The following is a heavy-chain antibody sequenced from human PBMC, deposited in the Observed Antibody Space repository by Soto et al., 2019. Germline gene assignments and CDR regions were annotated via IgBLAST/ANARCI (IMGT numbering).Heavy chain of an antibody. J-gene: IGHJ3*01. CDR2: FIPIFRTP. Sequence: QVQLIQSEAEVKKPGSSVRVSCTASGGIFGSHGFSWVRQAPGQRLEWVGGFIPIFRTPTYTEKFQARVEIAEDESPNTVYLEMSSLTSEDTAVYYCVRDRRIYYSYPHDKVFASDYEVWGQGTMVSVSS. D-gene: IGHD3-22*01. CDR3: VRDRRIYYSYPHDKVFASDYEV. V-gene: IGHV1-69*01. CDR1: GGIFGSHG.